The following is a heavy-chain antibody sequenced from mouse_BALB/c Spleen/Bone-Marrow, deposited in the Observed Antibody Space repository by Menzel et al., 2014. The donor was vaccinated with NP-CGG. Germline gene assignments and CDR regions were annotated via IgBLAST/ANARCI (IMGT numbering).Heavy chain of an antibody. CDR1: GFTFSNYG. CDR2: ISGGGSYT. CDR3: ARHAYYDQTEVSFVY. D-gene: IGHD2-4*01. J-gene: IGHJ3*01. Sequence: EVMLGESGGDLVKPGGSPKLSCAASGFTFSNYGMSWVRQTPDKRLGRVETISGGGSYTFYPDSVKGRFTISRDNAKNNLYLQLSSLRSEDTALYYCARHAYYDQTEVSFVYWGQGTLVTVSA. V-gene: IGHV5-9-2*01.